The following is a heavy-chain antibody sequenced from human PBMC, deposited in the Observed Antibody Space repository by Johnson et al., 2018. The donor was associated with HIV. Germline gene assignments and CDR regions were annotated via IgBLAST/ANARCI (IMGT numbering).Heavy chain of an antibody. CDR2: IRYDGSNK. CDR3: AKVDTAMVNAFDI. Sequence: VQLVESVGGVVQPGGSLRLSCAASGFTFSSYGMHWVRQAPGKGLEWVAFIRYDGSNKYYADSVKGRFTISRDNSKNTLYLQMNSLRAEDTAVYYCAKVDTAMVNAFDIWGQGTMVTVSS. V-gene: IGHV3-30*02. D-gene: IGHD5-18*01. J-gene: IGHJ3*02. CDR1: GFTFSSYG.